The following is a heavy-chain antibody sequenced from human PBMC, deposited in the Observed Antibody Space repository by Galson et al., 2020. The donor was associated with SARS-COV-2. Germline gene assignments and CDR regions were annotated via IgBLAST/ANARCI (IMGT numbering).Heavy chain of an antibody. Sequence: SGPTLVKPTQSLSLTCTFSGFSLTRSGVGVGWIRQPPGQALEWPATISSNGDKRYNPSLKTRLTITKDTSKTQVVLTMTNMDPVDTGTYYCAHRQANWGFDPWGQGTLVTVSS. J-gene: IGHJ5*02. CDR2: ISSNGDK. V-gene: IGHV2-5*01. D-gene: IGHD7-27*01. CDR1: GFSLTRSGVG. CDR3: AHRQANWGFDP.